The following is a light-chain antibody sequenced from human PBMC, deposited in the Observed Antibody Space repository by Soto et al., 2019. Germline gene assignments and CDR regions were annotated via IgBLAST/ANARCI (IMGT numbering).Light chain of an antibody. CDR2: AAS. CDR3: QHYNTYPLT. J-gene: IGKJ4*01. CDR1: QDISDW. V-gene: IGKV1D-16*01. Sequence: DIQMTQSPSSLSASVGDRVTITCRASQDISDWLAWYQQKPEKAPKSLIYAASLLQTRVPSRFSGRGSGTDFTLTSSSLQPEDAANYYCQHYNTYPLTFGGGTKVEIK.